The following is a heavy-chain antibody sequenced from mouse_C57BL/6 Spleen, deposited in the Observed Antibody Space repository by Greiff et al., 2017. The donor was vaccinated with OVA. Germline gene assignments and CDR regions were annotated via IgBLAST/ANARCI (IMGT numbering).Heavy chain of an antibody. V-gene: IGHV1-15*01. CDR2: IDPETGGT. CDR3: TRFDGYTFDY. CDR1: GYTFTDYE. Sequence: VQLQQSGAELVRPGASVTLSCKASGYTFTDYEMHWVKQTPVHGLEWIGAIDPETGGTAYNQKFKGKAILTADKSSSTAYMELRSLTSEDSAGYYCTRFDGYTFDYWGQGTTLTVSS. D-gene: IGHD2-3*01. J-gene: IGHJ2*01.